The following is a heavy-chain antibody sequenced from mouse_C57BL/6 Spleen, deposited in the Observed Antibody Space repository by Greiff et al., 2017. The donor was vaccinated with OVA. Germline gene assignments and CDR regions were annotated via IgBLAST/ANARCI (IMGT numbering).Heavy chain of an antibody. D-gene: IGHD2-3*01. J-gene: IGHJ2*01. Sequence: VQLQQSGAELVKPGASVKISCKASGYAFSSYWMNWVKQRPGKGLEWIGQIYPGDGDTNYNGKFKGKATLTADKSSSTAYMQLSILTSEDSAVYFCARSDGYHYFDYWGQGTTLTVSS. CDR2: IYPGDGDT. CDR3: ARSDGYHYFDY. V-gene: IGHV1-80*01. CDR1: GYAFSSYW.